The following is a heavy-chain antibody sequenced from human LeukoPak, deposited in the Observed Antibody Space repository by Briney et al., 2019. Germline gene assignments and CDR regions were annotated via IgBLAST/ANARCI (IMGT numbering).Heavy chain of an antibody. D-gene: IGHD5-12*01. Sequence: HPGGSLRLSCAASGFTFSSYGMSWVRQAPGKGLEWVSAISGSGGSTYYADSVKGRFTISRDNSKNTLDLQMNSLRAEDTAVYYCAKDDAWVRYQDWGQGTLVTVSS. CDR3: AKDDAWVRYQD. CDR2: ISGSGGST. J-gene: IGHJ4*02. V-gene: IGHV3-23*01. CDR1: GFTFSSYG.